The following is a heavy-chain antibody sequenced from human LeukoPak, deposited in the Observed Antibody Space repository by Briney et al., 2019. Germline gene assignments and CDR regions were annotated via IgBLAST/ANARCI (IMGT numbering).Heavy chain of an antibody. J-gene: IGHJ1*01. CDR3: ARDYGGNLDYFQH. V-gene: IGHV3-21*01. CDR1: GFTFSNFA. D-gene: IGHD4-23*01. CDR2: IVGSSST. Sequence: PGGSLRLSCAASGFTFSNFAMTWVRQAPGKGLEWVSSIVGSSSTYYSDSLKGPFTISRDSAKNSLYPQMNSLRAEDTAVYYCARDYGGNLDYFQHWGQGTLVTVSS.